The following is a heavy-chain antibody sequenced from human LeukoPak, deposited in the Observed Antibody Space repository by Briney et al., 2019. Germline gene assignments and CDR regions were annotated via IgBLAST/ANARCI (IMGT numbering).Heavy chain of an antibody. CDR2: IYSSGNT. CDR3: AGGSGSNDAFDI. J-gene: IGHJ3*02. CDR1: GGSITSGIYY. D-gene: IGHD1-26*01. Sequence: PSETLSLTCTVSGGSITSGIYYWSWIRQPAGKGLECIGRIYSSGNTNYNPSLESRVTISLDTSKNQFSPKLSSVTAADTAVYYCAGGSGSNDAFDIWGQGTMVTVSS. V-gene: IGHV4-61*10.